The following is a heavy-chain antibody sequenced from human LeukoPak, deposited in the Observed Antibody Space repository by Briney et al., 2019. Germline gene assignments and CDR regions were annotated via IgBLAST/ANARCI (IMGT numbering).Heavy chain of an antibody. Sequence: PGGSLRLSCAASGFTFSSYSMNWVRQAPGKGLEWVSCISSSRSDTYYADSVKGRFTISRDNSKSTLYLQMNSLRDEDTAVYYCAKDPLVRGVTYDFWGQGTLVTVSS. CDR2: ISSSRSDT. J-gene: IGHJ4*02. CDR3: AKDPLVRGVTYDF. D-gene: IGHD3-10*01. V-gene: IGHV3-21*04. CDR1: GFTFSSYS.